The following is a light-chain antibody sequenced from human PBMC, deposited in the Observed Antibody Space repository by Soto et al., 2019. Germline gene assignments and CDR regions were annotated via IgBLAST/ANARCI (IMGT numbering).Light chain of an antibody. Sequence: TQSPLSLSASVGDRVSITCRASQSISTFLNWYQQTPGRAPKLLIYAATTLQRGVPSRFVGTGSGTDFTLTISSLQPEDFANYFCQQSYSAPPAFGQGTKVDIK. CDR1: QSISTF. CDR3: QQSYSAPPA. CDR2: AAT. V-gene: IGKV1-39*01. J-gene: IGKJ1*01.